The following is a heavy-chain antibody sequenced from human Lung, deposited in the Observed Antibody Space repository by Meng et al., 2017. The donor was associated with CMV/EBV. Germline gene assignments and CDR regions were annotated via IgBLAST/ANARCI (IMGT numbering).Heavy chain of an antibody. CDR2: MNPNSGNT. J-gene: IGHJ5*02. Sequence: ASXXVSCKASGYTFTSYDINWVRQATGQGLEWMGWMNPNSGNTGYAQKFQGRVTMTRNTSISTAYMELSSLRSEDTAVYYCARRTTGGKNWFDPWGQGTXVTVSS. CDR3: ARRTTGGKNWFDP. V-gene: IGHV1-8*01. CDR1: GYTFTSYD. D-gene: IGHD4-17*01.